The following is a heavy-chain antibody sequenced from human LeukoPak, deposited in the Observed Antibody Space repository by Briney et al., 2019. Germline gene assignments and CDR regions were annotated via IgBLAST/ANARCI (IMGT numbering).Heavy chain of an antibody. CDR1: GGSFSGYY. CDR3: ARKAYSRRGGAFDI. CDR2: INHSGST. Sequence: PSETLSLTCAVYGGSFSGYYWSWIRQPPGKGLEWIGEINHSGSTNYNPSLKSRVTISVDTSKNQFSLKPSSVTAADTAVYYCARKAYSRRGGAFDIWGQGTMVTVSS. D-gene: IGHD6-13*01. V-gene: IGHV4-34*01. J-gene: IGHJ3*02.